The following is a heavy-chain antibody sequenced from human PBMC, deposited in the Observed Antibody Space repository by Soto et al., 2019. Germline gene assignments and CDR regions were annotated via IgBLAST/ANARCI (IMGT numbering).Heavy chain of an antibody. V-gene: IGHV3-23*01. D-gene: IGHD3-10*01. Sequence: EVQLLESGGGLVQPGGSLRLSCAASGFTFSSYAMSWVRQAPGKGLEWVSAISGSGGSTYYADSVKGRFTISRDNSKKGLYRQMHSLSAEDTDVYYGAVRGVTSPLGYYYGMDVWGHGTTVTVSS. CDR3: AVRGVTSPLGYYYGMDV. CDR2: ISGSGGST. J-gene: IGHJ6*02. CDR1: GFTFSSYA.